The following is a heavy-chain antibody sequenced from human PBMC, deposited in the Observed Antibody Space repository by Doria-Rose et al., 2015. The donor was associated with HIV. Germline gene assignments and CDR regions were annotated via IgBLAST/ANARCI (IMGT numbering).Heavy chain of an antibody. CDR1: GGSISHYH. Sequence: QVQLVQSGPGLVKPSETLSLTCSVSGGSISHYHWSWIRQPPGKGLEYIGDIFDTGSTTYSPSLKSRVSISIDTSKNKFSLRLSSVTAADTAVYYCAGVPSGTYDYWGQGTLVTVSS. D-gene: IGHD1-26*01. V-gene: IGHV4-59*01. J-gene: IGHJ4*02. CDR2: IFDTGST. CDR3: AGVPSGTYDY.